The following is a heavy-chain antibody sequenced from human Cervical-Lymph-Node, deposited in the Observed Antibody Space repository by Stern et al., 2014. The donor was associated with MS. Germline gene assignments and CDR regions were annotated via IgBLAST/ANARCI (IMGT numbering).Heavy chain of an antibody. CDR1: GFTFSNYA. Sequence: QLVESGGGVVQPGRSLRLSCAASGFTFSNYAMHWVRQAPGKGLEWVAFISFDASSSYYTDSVKGRFTISRDNSKRTLYLQMNSLRAEDTAVYYCARVMGSATFFDFWGQGTLVAVSS. CDR3: ARVMGSATFFDF. J-gene: IGHJ4*02. V-gene: IGHV3-30-3*01. CDR2: ISFDASSS. D-gene: IGHD3-10*01.